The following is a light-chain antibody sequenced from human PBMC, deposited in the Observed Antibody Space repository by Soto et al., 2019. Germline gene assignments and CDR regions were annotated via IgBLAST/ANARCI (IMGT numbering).Light chain of an antibody. CDR1: QSVKTF. CDR3: QQRSNWPPIT. CDR2: DAS. J-gene: IGKJ5*01. V-gene: IGKV3-11*01. Sequence: EIVLTQSPATLSLSPGERATVSCRASQSVKTFLVWYQQRPGQGPRLLIYDASHRAAGIPARFSGSGFGTDFTLTISSLEPEDAAVYYCQQRSNWPPITFGQGTRLEIK.